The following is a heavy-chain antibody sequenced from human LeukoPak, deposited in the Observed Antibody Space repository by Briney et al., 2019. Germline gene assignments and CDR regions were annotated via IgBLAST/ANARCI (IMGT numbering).Heavy chain of an antibody. D-gene: IGHD3-10*01. CDR2: ISYDGSNK. V-gene: IGHV3-30*18. CDR1: GFTFSSYG. CDR3: AKVARGVSSDAFDI. J-gene: IGHJ3*02. Sequence: PGGSLRLSCAASGFTFSSYGMHWVRQAPDKGLEWVAVISYDGSNKYSADSVKGRFNISRDNSKDTLYLQMNSLRAEDTAVYYCAKVARGVSSDAFDIWGQGTMVTVSS.